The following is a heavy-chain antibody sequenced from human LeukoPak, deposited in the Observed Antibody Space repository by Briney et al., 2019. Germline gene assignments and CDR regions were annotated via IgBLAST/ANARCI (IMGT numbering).Heavy chain of an antibody. V-gene: IGHV1-2*02. CDR2: INPNSGGT. J-gene: IGHJ4*02. CDR3: ARGHHYFVSGSYYNF. Sequence: ASVKVSCKASGYTFTAYYMHWVRQAPGQGLEWMGWINPNSGGTNYAQKFQGRVTMTRDTSISTAYMELSRLRSDDTAVFYCARGHHYFVSGSYYNFWGQGTLVTVSS. D-gene: IGHD3-10*01. CDR1: GYTFTAYY.